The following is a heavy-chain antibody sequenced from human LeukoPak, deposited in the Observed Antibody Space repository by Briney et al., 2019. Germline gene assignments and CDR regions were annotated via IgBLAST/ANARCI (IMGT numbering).Heavy chain of an antibody. CDR1: GFTFSSYG. CDR3: ARVPPNCSSTSCYWILDY. V-gene: IGHV3-30*02. CDR2: IRYDGSNK. J-gene: IGHJ4*02. Sequence: GGSLRLSCAASGFTFSSYGMHWVRQAPGKGLEWVAFIRYDGSNKYYADSVKGRFTISRDNSKNTLYLQMNSLRAEDTAVYYCARVPPNCSSTSCYWILDYWGQGTLVTVSS. D-gene: IGHD2-2*01.